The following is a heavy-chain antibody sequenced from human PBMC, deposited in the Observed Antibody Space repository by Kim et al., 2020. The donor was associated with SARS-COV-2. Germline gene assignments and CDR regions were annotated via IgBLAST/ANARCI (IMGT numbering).Heavy chain of an antibody. D-gene: IGHD6-19*01. CDR3: ARAGEWLVLGVGNMSPSRSRNWYFDL. V-gene: IGHV4-61*02. J-gene: IGHJ2*01. CDR2: IYTSGST. Sequence: SETLSLTCTVSGGSISSGSYYWSWIRQPAGKGLEWIGRIYTSGSTNYNPSLKSRVTISVDTSKNQFSLKLSSVTAADTAVYYCARAGEWLVLGVGNMSPSRSRNWYFDLWGRGTLVTVSS. CDR1: GGSISSGSYY.